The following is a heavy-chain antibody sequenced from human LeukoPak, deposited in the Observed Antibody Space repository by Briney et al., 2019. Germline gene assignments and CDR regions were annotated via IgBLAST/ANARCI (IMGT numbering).Heavy chain of an antibody. D-gene: IGHD3-22*01. Sequence: SETLSLTCAVSGGSISSGGYSWSWIRQPPGKGLEWIGYIYHSGSTYYNPSLKSRVTISVDRSKNQFSLKLSSVTAADTAVYYCARGGYYDSSGPGHFAYWGQGTLVTVSS. CDR3: ARGGYYDSSGPGHFAY. CDR2: IYHSGST. J-gene: IGHJ4*02. CDR1: GGSISSGGYS. V-gene: IGHV4-30-2*01.